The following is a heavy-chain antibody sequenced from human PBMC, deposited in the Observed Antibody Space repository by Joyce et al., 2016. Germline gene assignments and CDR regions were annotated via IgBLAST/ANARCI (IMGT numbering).Heavy chain of an antibody. J-gene: IGHJ6*03. D-gene: IGHD3/OR15-3a*01. CDR3: ARESDWDGGLSRYYYMDV. CDR1: GYTFTNYP. CDR2: ISTANGDT. V-gene: IGHV1-3*04. Sequence: QVQLVQSGAEVKKPGASVKVSCKASGYTFTNYPIHWVRQAPGQSLEWVGWISTANGDTKYSQRFHDRVTITSDTSANTVYLDLSSQRSEDSAVFYCARESDWDGGLSRYYYMDVWGEGTTVTVSS.